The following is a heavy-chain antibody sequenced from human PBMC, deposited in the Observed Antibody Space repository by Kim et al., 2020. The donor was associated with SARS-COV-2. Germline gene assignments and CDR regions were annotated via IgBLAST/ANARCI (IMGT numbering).Heavy chain of an antibody. CDR3: ARSYRIVVVVAATHYFAIDS. J-gene: IGHJ4*02. V-gene: IGHV7-4-1*02. Sequence: ASVKVSCKASGYTFTSYAMNWVRQAPGQGLEWMGWINTNTGNPTYAQGLTGRFVVSLDTSVSTAYLQISSLKAEDTAVYYCARSYRIVVVVAATHYFAIDSWGQGTLVTVSS. D-gene: IGHD2-15*01. CDR1: GYTFTSYA. CDR2: INTNTGNP.